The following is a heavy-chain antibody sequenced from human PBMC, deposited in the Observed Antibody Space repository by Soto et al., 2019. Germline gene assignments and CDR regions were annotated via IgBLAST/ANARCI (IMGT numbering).Heavy chain of an antibody. CDR2: NNPNSGGT. CDR1: GYTFTGYY. V-gene: IGHV1-2*04. D-gene: IGHD6-6*01. J-gene: IGHJ6*02. CDR3: ARSIGNSSSGYYYYYGMDV. Sequence: QVQLVQSGAEVKKPGASVKVSCKASGYTFTGYYMHWVRQAPGQGLEWMGWNNPNSGGTNYAQKFQGWVTMTRDTSISTAYMELSRLRSDDTAVYYCARSIGNSSSGYYYYYGMDVWGQGTTVTVSS.